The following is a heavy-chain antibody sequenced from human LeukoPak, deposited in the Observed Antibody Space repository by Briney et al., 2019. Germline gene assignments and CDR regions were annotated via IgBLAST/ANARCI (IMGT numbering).Heavy chain of an antibody. CDR3: ARVRGTIDY. CDR1: GFTFSSYA. Sequence: GGSLRLSCAASGFTFSSYAMHWVRQAPGKGLEWVAVISYDGSNKYYADSVKGRFTISRDNSKNTLYLQMNSLRAEDTAVYYCARVRGTIDYWGQGTLVTVSS. J-gene: IGHJ4*02. D-gene: IGHD1-7*01. V-gene: IGHV3-30-3*01. CDR2: ISYDGSNK.